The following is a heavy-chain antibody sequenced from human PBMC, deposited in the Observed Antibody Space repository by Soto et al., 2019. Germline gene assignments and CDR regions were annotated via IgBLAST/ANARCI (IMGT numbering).Heavy chain of an antibody. J-gene: IGHJ4*02. D-gene: IGHD3-10*01. Sequence: EVQLVESGGGLVQPGGSLRLSCVVSGFTVSNNYMSWVRQAPGKGLEWVSVIYSGGSTSYINSVKGRFTISRDNSKNTVYLQMNSLSAEDTAGYYCARPDTVRGVSYWGQGTLVTVSS. CDR1: GFTVSNNY. V-gene: IGHV3-66*01. CDR2: IYSGGST. CDR3: ARPDTVRGVSY.